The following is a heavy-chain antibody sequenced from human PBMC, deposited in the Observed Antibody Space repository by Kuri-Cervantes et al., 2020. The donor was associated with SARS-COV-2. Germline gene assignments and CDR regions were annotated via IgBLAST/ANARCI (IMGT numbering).Heavy chain of an antibody. CDR1: GGSISSSDYY. Sequence: GSLRLSCTVSGGSISSSDYYWDWIRQPPGKGLEWIGSIYYSGSTYSNPSLKSRVTISVDTSKNQFSLKLSSVTAADTAVYYCATPARPGAFDAFDIWGQGTMVTVSS. D-gene: IGHD6-6*01. J-gene: IGHJ3*02. CDR2: IYYSGST. CDR3: ATPARPGAFDAFDI. V-gene: IGHV4-39*01.